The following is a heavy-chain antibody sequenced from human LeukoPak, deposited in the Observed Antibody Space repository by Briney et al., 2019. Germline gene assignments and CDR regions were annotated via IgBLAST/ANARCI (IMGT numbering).Heavy chain of an antibody. CDR3: ARGGQGAVDY. J-gene: IGHJ4*02. CDR2: INNDGRVT. D-gene: IGHD3-16*01. V-gene: IGHV3-74*01. Sequence: GGSLRLSCAASGFTFSSHWMHCVRQAPGKGLVWVSFINNDGRVTSYADSVKGRFTISIDNAKNTVYLQMNSLRAEDTAMYYCARGGQGAVDYWGPGTLVTVS. CDR1: GFTFSSHW.